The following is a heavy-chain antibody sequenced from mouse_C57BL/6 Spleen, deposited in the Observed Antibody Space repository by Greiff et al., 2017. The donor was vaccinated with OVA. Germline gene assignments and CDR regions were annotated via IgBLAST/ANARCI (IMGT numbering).Heavy chain of an antibody. Sequence: EVKVVESGPGMVKPSQSLSLTCTVTGYSITSGYDWHWIRHFPGNKLEWMGYISYSGSTNYNPSLKSRISITHDTSKNHFFLKLNSVTTEDTATYYCARGNYDYDEGYFDVWGTGTTVTVSS. D-gene: IGHD2-4*01. V-gene: IGHV3-1*01. CDR2: ISYSGST. CDR3: ARGNYDYDEGYFDV. J-gene: IGHJ1*03. CDR1: GYSITSGYD.